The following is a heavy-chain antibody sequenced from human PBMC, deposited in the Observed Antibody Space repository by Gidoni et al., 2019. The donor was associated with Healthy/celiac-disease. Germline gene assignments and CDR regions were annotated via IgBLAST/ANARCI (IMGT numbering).Heavy chain of an antibody. CDR1: GGSFSGYY. CDR3: ARGSDSSGWYDY. J-gene: IGHJ4*02. CDR2: INHSGST. Sequence: QVQLQQWGAGLLKPSATLSLTCAVYGGSFSGYYWSWIRQPPGKGLEWIGEINHSGSTNYNPSLKSRVTISVDTSKNQFSLKVSSVTAADTAVYYCARGSDSSGWYDYWGQGTLVTVSS. V-gene: IGHV4-34*01. D-gene: IGHD6-19*01.